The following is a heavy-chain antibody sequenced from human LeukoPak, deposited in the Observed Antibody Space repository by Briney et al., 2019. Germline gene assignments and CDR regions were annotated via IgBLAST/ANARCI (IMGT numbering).Heavy chain of an antibody. CDR1: GGSISSGDYY. J-gene: IGHJ6*02. V-gene: IGHV4-30-4*01. CDR2: IYYSGST. CDR3: ARDLGYSYGYYYYGMDV. D-gene: IGHD5-18*01. Sequence: PSETLSLTCTVSGGSISSGDYYWSWIRQPPGKGLEWIGYIYYSGSTYYNPSLKSRVTISVDTSKNQFSLKLSSVTAADTAVYYCARDLGYSYGYYYYGMDVWGQGTTVTVSS.